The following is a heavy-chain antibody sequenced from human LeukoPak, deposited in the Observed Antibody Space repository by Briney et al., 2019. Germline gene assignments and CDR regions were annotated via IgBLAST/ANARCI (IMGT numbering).Heavy chain of an antibody. Sequence: SETLSLTCIVSGVSISSTTYYWGWIRQPPGKRLEWIGSIYYSGNTYYNPSLKSRVTISIDTSKNQFSLKLSSVTAADTAVYYCARGCCYYDSSGYYVDYWGQGTLVTVSS. CDR1: GVSISSTTYY. V-gene: IGHV4-39*02. CDR2: IYYSGNT. D-gene: IGHD3-22*01. J-gene: IGHJ4*02. CDR3: ARGCCYYDSSGYYVDY.